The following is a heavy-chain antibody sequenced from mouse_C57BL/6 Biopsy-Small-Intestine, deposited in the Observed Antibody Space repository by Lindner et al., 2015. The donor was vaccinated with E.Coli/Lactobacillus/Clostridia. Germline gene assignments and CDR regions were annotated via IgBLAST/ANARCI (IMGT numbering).Heavy chain of an antibody. CDR1: AFNIKDYF. CDR2: IDPEDGET. Sequence: VQLQESGAELVKPGASVRLSCTASAFNIKDYFMHWVKQRPEQDLEWIGRIDPEDGETKYAPKFQGKATIKTDTSSNTAYLQLCSLTSEDTAVYYCANWDVGFAYWGQGTLVTVSA. CDR3: ANWDVGFAY. V-gene: IGHV14-2*01. D-gene: IGHD4-1*01. J-gene: IGHJ3*01.